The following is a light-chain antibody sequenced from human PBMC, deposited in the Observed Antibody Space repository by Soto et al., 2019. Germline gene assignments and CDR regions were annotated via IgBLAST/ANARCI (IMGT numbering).Light chain of an antibody. J-gene: IGKJ1*01. CDR2: AAS. V-gene: IGKV3-20*01. CDR1: QSGNTNY. CDR3: QQYGGPPRT. Sequence: EIALTQSPGTLSLSPGERATLSCRTSQSGNTNYLAWYQQLPGQAPRLLIYAASSRATGIPDRFSGSGSGTAFTLTVSRLEPEDFAVYYCQQYGGPPRTFGQGTKVEIK.